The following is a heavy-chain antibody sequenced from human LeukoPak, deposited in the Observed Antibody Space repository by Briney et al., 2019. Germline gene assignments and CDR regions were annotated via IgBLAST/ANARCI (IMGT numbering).Heavy chain of an antibody. CDR3: ARYSGSYGLDY. D-gene: IGHD1-26*01. CDR2: ISSSSSYI. Sequence: GGSLRLSCAASGFTFSSYSMNWVHQAPGKGLEWVSSISSSSSYIYYADSVKGRFTISRDNAKNSLYLQMNSLRAEDTAVYYCARYSGSYGLDYWGQGTLVTVSS. CDR1: GFTFSSYS. V-gene: IGHV3-21*01. J-gene: IGHJ4*02.